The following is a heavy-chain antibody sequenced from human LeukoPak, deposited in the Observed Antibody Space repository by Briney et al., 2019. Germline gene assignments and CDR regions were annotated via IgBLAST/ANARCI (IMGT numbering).Heavy chain of an antibody. J-gene: IGHJ4*02. Sequence: GGSLRLSCAASGFTVSSKHMTWVRQAPGKGLEWVSVLYSGGTTHYADSVKGRFTISRDNSKNTLYLQTNSLRAEDTGVYYCARAVGGSSSAGDYWGQGTLVTVSS. CDR2: LYSGGTT. CDR1: GFTVSSKH. V-gene: IGHV3-66*02. D-gene: IGHD6-6*01. CDR3: ARAVGGSSSAGDY.